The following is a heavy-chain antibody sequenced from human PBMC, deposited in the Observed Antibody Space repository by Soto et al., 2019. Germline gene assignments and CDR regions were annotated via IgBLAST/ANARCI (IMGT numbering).Heavy chain of an antibody. CDR2: IYYSGST. CDR3: ARVGEMAAMVDY. Sequence: PSETLSLTCTVSGGSISSGDYYWSWIRQPPGKGLEWIGYIYYSGSTYYNPSLKSRVTISVDTSKNQFSLKLSSVTAADTAVYYCARVGEMAAMVDYWGQGTLVTVSS. CDR1: GGSISSGDYY. J-gene: IGHJ4*02. D-gene: IGHD2-2*01. V-gene: IGHV4-30-4*01.